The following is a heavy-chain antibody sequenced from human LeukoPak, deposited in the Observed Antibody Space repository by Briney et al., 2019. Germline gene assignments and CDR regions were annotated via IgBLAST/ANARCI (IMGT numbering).Heavy chain of an antibody. Sequence: ASVKVSCKASGYTFTGYYMHWVRQAPGQGLEWMGWINPNSGGTNYAQKFQGWVTMTRDTSISTAYMELSRLRSDDTAVYYCARGTRTTIFGVVQYYMDVWGKGTTVTVSS. J-gene: IGHJ6*03. D-gene: IGHD3-3*01. V-gene: IGHV1-2*04. CDR2: INPNSGGT. CDR3: ARGTRTTIFGVVQYYMDV. CDR1: GYTFTGYY.